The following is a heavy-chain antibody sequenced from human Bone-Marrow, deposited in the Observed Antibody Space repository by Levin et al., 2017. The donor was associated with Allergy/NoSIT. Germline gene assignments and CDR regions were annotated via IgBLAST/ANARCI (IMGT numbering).Heavy chain of an antibody. CDR1: GFTFSSYA. D-gene: IGHD3-16*01. J-gene: IGHJ2*01. V-gene: IGHV3-23*01. Sequence: RAGGSLRLSCAASGFTFSSYAMTWVRQAPGKGLEWISGLSGRGETTYYADSVKGRFTISRDNDKNPLFLQMNSLRTEDTALFYCAKWVRGSDGGWFFDFWGRGTLVTVSS. CDR3: AKWVRGSDGGWFFDF. CDR2: LSGRGETT.